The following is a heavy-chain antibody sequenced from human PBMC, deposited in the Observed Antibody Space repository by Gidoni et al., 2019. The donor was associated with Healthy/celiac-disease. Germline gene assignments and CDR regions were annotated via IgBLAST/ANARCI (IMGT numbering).Heavy chain of an antibody. CDR2: TYWDDDK. CDR3: AHRQAAAGAGDFDY. Sequence: QITLKESGPTLVKPTQTLTLTCTSSGFSLSTRGEGVGWIRQPPGKALEWLALTYWDDDKRYSPSLKSRLTITKDTSKNQVVLTMTNMDRVDTATYYCAHRQAAAGAGDFDYWGQGTLVTVSS. J-gene: IGHJ4*02. D-gene: IGHD6-13*01. V-gene: IGHV2-5*02. CDR1: GFSLSTRGEG.